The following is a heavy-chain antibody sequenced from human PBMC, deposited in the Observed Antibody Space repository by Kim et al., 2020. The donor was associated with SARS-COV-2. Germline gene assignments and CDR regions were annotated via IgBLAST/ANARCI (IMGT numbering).Heavy chain of an antibody. CDR3: VYNVRGNYCGIFDH. CDR2: ITGSSGIT. J-gene: IGHJ4*02. Sequence: GGSLRLSCAASGFTFTNSAMNWVRQAPGKGLEWVSAITGSSGITSYADSVKGRFTISRDNSKHMLYLQMNSLRADDTAVHYCVYNVRGNYCGIFDHWGQG. V-gene: IGHV3-23*01. D-gene: IGHD1-7*01. CDR1: GFTFTNSA.